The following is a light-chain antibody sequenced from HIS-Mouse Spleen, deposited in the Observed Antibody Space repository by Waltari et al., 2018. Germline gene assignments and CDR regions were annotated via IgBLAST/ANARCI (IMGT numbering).Light chain of an antibody. CDR2: EVS. J-gene: IGLJ3*02. CDR3: SSYTSSSTWV. CDR1: RRDVGGYNY. V-gene: IGLV2-14*01. Sequence: QSALTQPASVSGSPVQSITISCTGPRRDVGGYNYVSWYQQHPGKAPKLIIYEVSNRPSGVSNRFSGSKSGNTASLTISGLQAEDEADYYCSSYTSSSTWVFGGGTKLTVL.